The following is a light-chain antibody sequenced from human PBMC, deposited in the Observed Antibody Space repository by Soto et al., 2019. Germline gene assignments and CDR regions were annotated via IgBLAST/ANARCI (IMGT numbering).Light chain of an antibody. CDR3: QQYGGSPLYT. J-gene: IGKJ2*01. CDR2: GAS. CDR1: QSVSNNY. V-gene: IGKV3-20*01. Sequence: EVLLTQSPGTLSLSQGERATLSCRASQSVSNNYLSWYQQKPGQAPRLLIYGASSRATGIPDRFSGSGSGTDFTLIISRLEPEDFAVYYWQQYGGSPLYTFGQGTKVEIK.